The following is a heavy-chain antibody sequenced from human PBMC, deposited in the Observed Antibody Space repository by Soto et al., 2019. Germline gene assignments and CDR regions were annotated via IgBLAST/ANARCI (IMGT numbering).Heavy chain of an antibody. CDR2: ISTYNVDT. CDR3: AREGVAPYYYYGMDV. D-gene: IGHD5-12*01. J-gene: IGHJ6*02. V-gene: IGHV1-18*01. Sequence: GASVQVSCKASGYTFTRSGISWVRQAPGQGLEWMGWISTYNVDTNYAQTFQGRVTMTTDTSTSTVHMEVRSLRSDDTAVYYCAREGVAPYYYYGMDVWGQGTPVTSP. CDR1: GYTFTRSG.